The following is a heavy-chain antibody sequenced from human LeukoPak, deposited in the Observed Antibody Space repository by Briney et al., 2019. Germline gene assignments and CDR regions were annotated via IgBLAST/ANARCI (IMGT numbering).Heavy chain of an antibody. D-gene: IGHD6-13*01. Sequence: GGSLRLSCAASGFTFSDYYMSWIRQAPGKGPEWVSYISSSSSYTNYADSVKGRFTISRGNAKNSLYLQMNSLRAEDTAVYYCARGGVAAAVTNNDYWGQGTLVTVSS. CDR1: GFTFSDYY. CDR2: ISSSSSYT. CDR3: ARGGVAAAVTNNDY. J-gene: IGHJ4*02. V-gene: IGHV3-11*06.